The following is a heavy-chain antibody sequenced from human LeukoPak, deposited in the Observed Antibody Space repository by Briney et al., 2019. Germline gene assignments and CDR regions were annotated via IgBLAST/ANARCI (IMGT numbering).Heavy chain of an antibody. Sequence: PSQTLSLTCAVSGGSISSGGYSWSWIRQPPGKGLEWIGYIYHSGSTYYNPSLKSRVTISVDRSKNQFSLKLSSVTAADTAVYYCASAGSTGGAYYYDSSGPVDYWGQGTLVTVSS. CDR1: GGSISSGGYS. V-gene: IGHV4-30-2*01. J-gene: IGHJ4*02. CDR3: ASAGSTGGAYYYDSSGPVDY. CDR2: IYHSGST. D-gene: IGHD3-22*01.